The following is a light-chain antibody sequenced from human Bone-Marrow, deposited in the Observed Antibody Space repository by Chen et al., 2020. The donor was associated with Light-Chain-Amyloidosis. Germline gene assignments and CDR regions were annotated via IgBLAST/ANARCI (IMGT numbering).Light chain of an antibody. Sequence: SYALTQPPSVSVSPGQTARIISSGDDLLTKYAYRYQQKPGQAPVLVIQRDTERPSGISERFSGSSSGTTATLTISGGQAEDEADYHCQSADSSGTYEVIFGGGTKLTVL. V-gene: IGLV3-25*03. CDR3: QSADSSGTYEVI. J-gene: IGLJ2*01. CDR1: DLLTKY. CDR2: RDT.